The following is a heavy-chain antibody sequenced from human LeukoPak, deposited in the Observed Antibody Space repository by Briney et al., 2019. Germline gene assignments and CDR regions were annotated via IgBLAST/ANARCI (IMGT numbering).Heavy chain of an antibody. V-gene: IGHV4-34*01. CDR2: INHSGST. CDR1: GASISSSY. D-gene: IGHD3-10*01. J-gene: IGHJ4*02. Sequence: SETLSLTCTVSGASISSSYWSWIRQPPGKGLEWIGEINHSGSTNYNPSLKSRVTISVDTSKNQFSLKLSSVTAADTAVYYCARGPWGVLLWFGELAYFDYWGQGTLVTVSS. CDR3: ARGPWGVLLWFGELAYFDY.